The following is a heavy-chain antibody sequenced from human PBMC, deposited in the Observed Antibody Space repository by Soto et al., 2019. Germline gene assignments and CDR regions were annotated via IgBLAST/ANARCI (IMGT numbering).Heavy chain of an antibody. J-gene: IGHJ6*02. V-gene: IGHV1-69*12. CDR2: IMPIFRTP. CDR3: ARDKDRAQLGGNYYYIVDV. D-gene: IGHD3-3*02. CDR1: GGTFSNSA. Sequence: QVQLEQSGAEVKKPGSSVKVSCKASGGTFSNSAISWVRQAPGQGLEWMGGIMPIFRTPDYAQKFQGRVTITADESTSRAYMELSGLRSDDTAINYCARDKDRAQLGGNYYYIVDVWGQGTTVTVSS.